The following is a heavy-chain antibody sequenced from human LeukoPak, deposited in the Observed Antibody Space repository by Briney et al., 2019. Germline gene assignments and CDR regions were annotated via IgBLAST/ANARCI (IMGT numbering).Heavy chain of an antibody. CDR1: GGSISGYY. D-gene: IGHD3-3*01. V-gene: IGHV4-4*07. CDR2: IYTSGST. CDR3: AKDRRFLEWPCYYMDV. Sequence: SETLSLTCTVSGGSISGYYWSWIRQPAGEGLEWIGRIYTSGSTNYNPSLKSRVTMSVDTSKNQFSLNLTSVTAADTAVYNCAKDRRFLEWPCYYMDVWGKGTTVTVSS. J-gene: IGHJ6*03.